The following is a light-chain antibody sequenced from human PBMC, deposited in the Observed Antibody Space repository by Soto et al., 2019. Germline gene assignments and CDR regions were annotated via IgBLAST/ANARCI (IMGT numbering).Light chain of an antibody. V-gene: IGKV3-15*01. CDR2: GAS. J-gene: IGKJ5*01. CDR1: QRGSSH. CDR3: QQYNNWPLT. Sequence: EIVLPQSPAPLSVSTGERAPPPCRASQRGSSHLAWYQQKPGQAPRLLIYGASSRATGIPVRFSGSGSGTEFTLTISSLQSEDFAVYFCQQYNNWPLTFGQGTRLEIK.